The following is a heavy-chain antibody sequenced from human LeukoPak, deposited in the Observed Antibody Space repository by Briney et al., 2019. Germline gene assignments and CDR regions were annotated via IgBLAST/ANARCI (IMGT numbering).Heavy chain of an antibody. CDR2: INHSGST. CDR1: GGSFSGYY. CDR3: ASPYCTNGVCHNWFDP. Sequence: SETLSLTCAVYGGSFSGYYWSWIRQPPGKGLEWIGEINHSGSTNYNPSLKSRVTISVDTSKNQFSLKLSSVTAADTAVYYCASPYCTNGVCHNWFDPWGQGTLVTVSS. D-gene: IGHD2-8*01. J-gene: IGHJ5*02. V-gene: IGHV4-34*01.